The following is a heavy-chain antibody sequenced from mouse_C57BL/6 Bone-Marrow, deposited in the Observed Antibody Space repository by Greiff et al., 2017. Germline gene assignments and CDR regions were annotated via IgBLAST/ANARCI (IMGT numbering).Heavy chain of an antibody. CDR3: AYYGSKGY. V-gene: IGHV1-4*01. D-gene: IGHD1-1*01. CDR1: GYTFTSYT. Sequence: QVQLQQSGAELARPGASVKMSCKASGYTFTSYTMHWVKPRPGQGLDWIGYINPSSGYTKYNQKFKDKATLTADKSSSTAYMQLSSLTSEDSAVYYCAYYGSKGYWGQGTTLTVSS. CDR2: INPSSGYT. J-gene: IGHJ2*01.